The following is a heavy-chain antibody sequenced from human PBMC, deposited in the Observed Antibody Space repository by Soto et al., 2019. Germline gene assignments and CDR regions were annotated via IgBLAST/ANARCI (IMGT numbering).Heavy chain of an antibody. D-gene: IGHD6-6*01. J-gene: IGHJ4*02. CDR2: ISPSGTT. Sequence: PSETLSLTCSLYSGSLSGYYWSWIRQPPGKGLEWIGEISPSGTTNYGPSLKSRVSISVDTSKNQFSLNLTSLTAADTAVYYCARAPKVSGSAQTRPDFWGQGSLVTVSS. CDR1: SGSLSGYY. CDR3: ARAPKVSGSAQTRPDF. V-gene: IGHV4-34*01.